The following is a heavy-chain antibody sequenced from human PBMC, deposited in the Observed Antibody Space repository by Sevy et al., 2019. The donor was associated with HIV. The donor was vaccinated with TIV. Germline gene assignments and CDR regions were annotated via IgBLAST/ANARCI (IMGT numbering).Heavy chain of an antibody. CDR1: GFTFSSYN. V-gene: IGHV3-21*01. CDR2: RSSSSNYI. CDR3: ARVVAYCSRGTCFPGYYYGMDV. Sequence: GGSLRLTCAASGFTFSSYNMNWVRLPPGKGLEWVSCRSSSSNYITYADSVKGRFTISRDNAKNSLYLEMNTLRAEDTAVYYCARVVAYCSRGTCFPGYYYGMDVWGQGTTVTVSS. J-gene: IGHJ6*02. D-gene: IGHD2-15*01.